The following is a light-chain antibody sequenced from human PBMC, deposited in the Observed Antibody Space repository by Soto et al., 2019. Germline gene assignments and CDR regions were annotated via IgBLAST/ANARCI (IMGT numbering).Light chain of an antibody. CDR3: HQRSNWPL. J-gene: IGKJ4*01. CDR2: DTS. CDR1: QSFSSY. V-gene: IGKV3-11*01. Sequence: EIVLTQSPATLSLSPGERATLSCRASQSFSSYSAWYQQKPGQAPRLLIFDTSHRATGVPARFSGSGSGTDFTLTISSLEPEDSAVYYCHQRSNWPLFGGGTKVEIK.